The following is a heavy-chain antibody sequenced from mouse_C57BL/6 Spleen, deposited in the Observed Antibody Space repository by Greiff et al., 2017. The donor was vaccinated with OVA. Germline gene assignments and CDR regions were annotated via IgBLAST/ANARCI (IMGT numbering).Heavy chain of an antibody. CDR1: GYTFTSYW. CDR3: ARGDWDGDY. D-gene: IGHD4-1*01. J-gene: IGHJ2*01. Sequence: QVQPQQPGAELVRPGSSVKLSCKASGYTFTSYWMHWVKQRPIQGLEWIGNIDPSDSETHYNQKFKDKATLTVDKSSSTAYMQLSSLTSEDSAVYYCARGDWDGDYWGQGTTLTVSS. CDR2: IDPSDSET. V-gene: IGHV1-52*01.